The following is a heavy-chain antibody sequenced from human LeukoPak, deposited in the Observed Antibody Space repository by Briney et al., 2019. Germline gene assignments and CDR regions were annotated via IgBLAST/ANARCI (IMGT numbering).Heavy chain of an antibody. CDR3: ARETGHFYGMDV. CDR1: GFTFSSYW. J-gene: IGHJ6*02. CDR2: IASDGSST. Sequence: GGSLRLSCAASGFTFSSYWMNWVRQAPGKGLVWVSRIASDGSSTTYADSVKGRFSISRDNAKNTLYLQMNSLRAEDTAVYYCARETGHFYGMDVWGQGTTVTVSS. V-gene: IGHV3-74*01.